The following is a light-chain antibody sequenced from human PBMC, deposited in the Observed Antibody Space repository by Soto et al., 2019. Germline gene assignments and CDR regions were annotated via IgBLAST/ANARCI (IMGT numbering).Light chain of an antibody. V-gene: IGKV3-11*01. CDR3: QQRSNWPIT. Sequence: EIVLTQSPATLSVSPGGRATLSCRASQNINRYLAWYHQKPGQPPRLLIYDASTRATGIPARFSGSGSGTDFTLTISSLEPEDFAVYYCQQRSNWPITFGQGTRLEI. CDR2: DAS. CDR1: QNINRY. J-gene: IGKJ5*01.